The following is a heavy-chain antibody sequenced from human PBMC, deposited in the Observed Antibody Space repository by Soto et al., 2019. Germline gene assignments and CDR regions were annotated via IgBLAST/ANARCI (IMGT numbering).Heavy chain of an antibody. J-gene: IGHJ4*02. V-gene: IGHV4-34*01. D-gene: IGHD3-10*01. Sequence: SETLSLTCAVYGGSFSGYYWTWIRQPPGKGLEWIGEINHSGSTSYNPSLNSRVSISVDTSKNQFSLKLSSMTAADTAVYYCARGFGSGSYYHYWGQGTLVTVSS. CDR2: INHSGST. CDR3: ARGFGSGSYYHY. CDR1: GGSFSGYY.